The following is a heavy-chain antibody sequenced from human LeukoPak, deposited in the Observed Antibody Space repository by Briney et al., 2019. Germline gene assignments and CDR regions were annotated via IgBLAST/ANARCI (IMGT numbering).Heavy chain of an antibody. D-gene: IGHD4-17*01. CDR3: ATPPPKLKHYGDYYWYFDL. Sequence: ASVKVSCKVSGYTLTELSMHWVRQAPGKGLVWMGGFDPEDGETIYAQKFQGRVTMTEDTSTDTAYMELSSLRSEDTAVYYCATPPPKLKHYGDYYWYFDLWGRGTLVTVSS. J-gene: IGHJ2*01. CDR1: GYTLTELS. CDR2: FDPEDGET. V-gene: IGHV1-24*01.